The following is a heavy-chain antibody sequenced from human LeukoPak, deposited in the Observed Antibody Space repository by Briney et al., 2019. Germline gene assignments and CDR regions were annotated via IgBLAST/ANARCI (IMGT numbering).Heavy chain of an antibody. CDR2: ISSSGSKV. D-gene: IGHD6-19*01. V-gene: IGHV3-48*03. J-gene: IGHJ3*02. CDR1: GFAFRSYD. CDR3: AKIQGWFNTAFQI. Sequence: GGSLRLSCAASGFAFRSYDVNWVRQAPGKGLEWVSNISSSGSKVHYADSVKGRFTISRDNAKNSLFLQMNSLRAEDTAVYYCAKIQGWFNTAFQIGGQGTMVTVSS.